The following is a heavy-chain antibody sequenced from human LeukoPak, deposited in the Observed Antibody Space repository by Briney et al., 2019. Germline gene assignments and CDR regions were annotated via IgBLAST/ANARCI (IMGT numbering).Heavy chain of an antibody. CDR2: INHSGST. J-gene: IGHJ5*02. D-gene: IGHD4-23*01. Sequence: SETLSLTCAVYGGSFSGYYWSWIRQPPGKGLEWIGEINHSGSTNYNPSLKSRVTISVDTSKNQFSLKLSSETAADTAVYYCARGFPGGAWGQGTLVTVSS. V-gene: IGHV4-34*01. CDR1: GGSFSGYY. CDR3: ARGFPGGA.